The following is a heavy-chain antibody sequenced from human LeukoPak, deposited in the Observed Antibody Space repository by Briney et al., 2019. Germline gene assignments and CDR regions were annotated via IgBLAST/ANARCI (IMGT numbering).Heavy chain of an antibody. CDR3: ARPDVYCSSTSCYDY. V-gene: IGHV4-34*01. Sequence: SETLSLTCAVYGVSFSGYYWSWLRQPPGKGLEWIGEINHSGSTNYNPSLKSRVTISVDTSKNQFSLKLSSVTAADTAVYYCARPDVYCSSTSCYDYWGQGTLVTVSS. CDR2: INHSGST. J-gene: IGHJ4*02. D-gene: IGHD2-2*01. CDR1: GVSFSGYY.